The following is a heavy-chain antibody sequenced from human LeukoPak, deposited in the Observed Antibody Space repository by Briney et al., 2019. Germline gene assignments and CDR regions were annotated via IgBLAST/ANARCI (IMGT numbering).Heavy chain of an antibody. CDR3: AKDRTVGASYWYFDL. CDR2: ISSSGSGDNT. D-gene: IGHD1-26*01. Sequence: PGGSLRLSCAASGFTFNKAWMIWVRQAPGKGLEWVSGISSSGSGDNTYYADSVKGRFTISRDSSKNTLFLHMNTLRAEDTVIYYCAKDRTVGASYWYFDLWGRGTLVTVSS. J-gene: IGHJ2*01. V-gene: IGHV3-23*01. CDR1: GFTFNKAW.